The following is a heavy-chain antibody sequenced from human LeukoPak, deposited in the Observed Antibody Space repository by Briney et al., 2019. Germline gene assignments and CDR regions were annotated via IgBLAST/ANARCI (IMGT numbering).Heavy chain of an antibody. J-gene: IGHJ4*02. Sequence: SDTLTLTCALSGGSFSVYYGTWIPQTPGKGLEWIGVIHRTAGTTYNPSLKRRVTITLDTSQNHFSPKLNSVTAADTGVYYCARGLYALRHSSWNYWGQGTLVTV. CDR2: IHRTAGT. CDR3: ARGLYALRHSSWNY. V-gene: IGHV4-34*01. D-gene: IGHD6-13*01. CDR1: GGSFSVYY.